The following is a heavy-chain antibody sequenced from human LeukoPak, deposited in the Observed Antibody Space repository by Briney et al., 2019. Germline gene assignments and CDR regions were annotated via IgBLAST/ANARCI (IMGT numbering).Heavy chain of an antibody. CDR2: IKTDGSEQ. J-gene: IGHJ4*02. CDR1: GFLFRTYW. V-gene: IGHV3-7*01. CDR3: ARGANPDDF. Sequence: GGSLRLSCAASGFLFRTYWMTWVRQAPGKGLEWVANIKTDGSEQNYLDSVKGRFHISRDNANNSLSLQMNSLRAEDTAVYYCARGANPDDFWGQGTLVTVSS.